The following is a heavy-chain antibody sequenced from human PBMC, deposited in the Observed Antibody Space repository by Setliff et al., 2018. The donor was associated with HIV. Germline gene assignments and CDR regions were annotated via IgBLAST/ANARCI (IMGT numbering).Heavy chain of an antibody. CDR3: ARDPPSSGWYRADY. CDR1: GGTFGGNA. CDR2: ISANDGRT. V-gene: IGHV1-18*04. Sequence: ASVKVSCKVSGGTFGGNAFSWVRQAPGQGLEWMGWISANDGRTNHAQNFQDRVTMTTDTATSTAYMELRSLRSDDTAVYYCARDPPSSGWYRADYWGQGTLVTVSS. D-gene: IGHD6-19*01. J-gene: IGHJ4*02.